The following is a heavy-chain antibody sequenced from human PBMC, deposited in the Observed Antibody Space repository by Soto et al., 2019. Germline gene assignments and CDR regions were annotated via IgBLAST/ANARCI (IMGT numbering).Heavy chain of an antibody. Sequence: QVQLQESGPGLVKPSETLSLTCTVSGGSINNYWRSWIRQAADKRLEWIGRLNSTGATNYNPSLRSPVTRSVDWSKNQCSLNLASVTAADTSVYYGVRDVPAAGTDCFDPWGQGTLVTVSS. V-gene: IGHV4-4*07. D-gene: IGHD6-13*01. CDR1: GGSINNYW. J-gene: IGHJ5*02. CDR3: VRDVPAAGTDCFDP. CDR2: LNSTGAT.